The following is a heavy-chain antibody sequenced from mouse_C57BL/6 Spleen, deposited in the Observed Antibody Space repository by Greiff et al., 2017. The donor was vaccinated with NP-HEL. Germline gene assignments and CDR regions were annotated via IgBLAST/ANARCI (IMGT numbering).Heavy chain of an antibody. Sequence: QVQLQQPGAELVMPGASVKLSCKASGYTFTSYWMHWVKQRPGQGLEWIGEIDPSDSYTNYNQKFKGKSTLTVDKSSSTAYMQLSSLTSEDSAVYYCARAYYGSSYYFYYWGQGTTLTVSS. V-gene: IGHV1-69*01. CDR1: GYTFTSYW. CDR3: ARAYYGSSYYFYY. CDR2: IDPSDSYT. J-gene: IGHJ2*01. D-gene: IGHD1-1*01.